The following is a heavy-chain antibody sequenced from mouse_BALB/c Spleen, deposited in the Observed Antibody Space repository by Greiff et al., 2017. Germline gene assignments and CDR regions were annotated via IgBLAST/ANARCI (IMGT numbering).Heavy chain of an antibody. D-gene: IGHD1-1*01. J-gene: IGHJ1*01. CDR2: INSNGGST. V-gene: IGHV5-6-3*01. CDR1: GFTFSSYG. CDR3: ARDPGSSYRYFDV. Sequence: EVKLVESGGGLVQPGGSLKLSCAASGFTFSSYGMSWVRQTPDKRLELVATINSNGGSTYYPDSVKGRFTISRDNAKNTLYLQMSSLKSEDTAMYYCARDPGSSYRYFDVWGAGTTVTGSS.